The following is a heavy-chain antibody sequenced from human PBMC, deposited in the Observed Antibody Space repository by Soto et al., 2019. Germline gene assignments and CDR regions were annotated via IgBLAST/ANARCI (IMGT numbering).Heavy chain of an antibody. CDR1: GFTFSSYA. J-gene: IGHJ6*03. V-gene: IGHV3-64*01. D-gene: IGHD2-15*01. CDR2: ISSNGGST. CDR3: ASTYCSGGSCYSPSYYYYMDV. Sequence: GGSLRLSCAASGFTFSSYAMHWVRQAPGKGLEYVSAISSNGGSTYYANSVKGRFTISRDNSKNTLYLQMGSLRAEDMAVYYCASTYCSGGSCYSPSYYYYMDVWGKGTTVTVSS.